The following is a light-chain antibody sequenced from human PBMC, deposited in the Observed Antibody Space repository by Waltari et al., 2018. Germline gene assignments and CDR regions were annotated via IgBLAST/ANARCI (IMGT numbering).Light chain of an antibody. CDR2: FGS. CDR1: QSLLATNGYNL. CDR3: MQALQTPWT. J-gene: IGKJ1*01. Sequence: DIVVTPSPLSLPVTPGEPASISCRSSQSLLATNGYNLLDWYLQKPGQSPQLLIYFGSNRASGVPDRFSGSGSGRDFTLKISRVEAEDVGVYYCMQALQTPWTFGQGTKVEIK. V-gene: IGKV2-28*01.